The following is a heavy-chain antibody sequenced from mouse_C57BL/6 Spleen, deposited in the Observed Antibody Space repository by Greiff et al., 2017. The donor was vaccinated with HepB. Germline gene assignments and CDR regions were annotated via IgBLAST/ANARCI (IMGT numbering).Heavy chain of an antibody. Sequence: EVQLVESGAELVRPGASVKLSCTASGFNIKDDYMHWVKQRPEQGLEWIGWIDPENGDTEYAPKLQGKATITADTSSNTAYLQLSSLTSEDTAVYYCTTTMEAWFAYWGQGTLVTVSA. V-gene: IGHV14-4*01. CDR2: IDPENGDT. CDR3: TTTMEAWFAY. CDR1: GFNIKDDY. D-gene: IGHD1-1*02. J-gene: IGHJ3*01.